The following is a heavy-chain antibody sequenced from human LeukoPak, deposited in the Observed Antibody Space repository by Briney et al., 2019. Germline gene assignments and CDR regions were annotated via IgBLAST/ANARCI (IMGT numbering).Heavy chain of an antibody. CDR1: SGSISSGDYS. J-gene: IGHJ5*02. Sequence: SETLSLTCTVSSGSISSGDYSWSWIRQPPGKGLEWIGYIYQVGSIYYNPSLTSRVTASIDRSKNQFSRKLTSVTAADTAVYYCARGPYYYVGSGYYPTSFDPWGQGTLVTVSA. D-gene: IGHD3-22*01. CDR3: ARGPYYYVGSGYYPTSFDP. V-gene: IGHV4-30-2*01. CDR2: IYQVGSI.